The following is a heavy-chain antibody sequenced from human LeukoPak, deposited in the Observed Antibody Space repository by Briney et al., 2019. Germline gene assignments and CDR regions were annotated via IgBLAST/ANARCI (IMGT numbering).Heavy chain of an antibody. Sequence: SQTLSLTCTVSGSSISSGGYYWSWIRQHPGKGLEWIGYIYYSGSTYYNPSLKSRVTISVDTSKNQFSLKLSSVTAADTAVYYCAREAAMVYYFDYWGQGTLVTVSS. CDR1: GSSISSGGYY. V-gene: IGHV4-31*03. J-gene: IGHJ4*02. CDR3: AREAAMVYYFDY. CDR2: IYYSGST. D-gene: IGHD5-18*01.